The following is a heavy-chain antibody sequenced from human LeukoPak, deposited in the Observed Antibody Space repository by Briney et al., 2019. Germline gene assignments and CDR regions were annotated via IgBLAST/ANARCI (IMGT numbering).Heavy chain of an antibody. Sequence: ASVKVSCKASGYTFTTYGISWVRQAPGQGLEWMGWISAYNGDTNYAQKLQGRVTMATDTSTSTAYMEPMSLRSDGTAVYYCARGLPESGYSYGYGSYYFDYWGQGTLVTVSS. CDR3: ARGLPESGYSYGYGSYYFDY. D-gene: IGHD5-18*01. J-gene: IGHJ4*02. CDR1: GYTFTTYG. CDR2: ISAYNGDT. V-gene: IGHV1-18*01.